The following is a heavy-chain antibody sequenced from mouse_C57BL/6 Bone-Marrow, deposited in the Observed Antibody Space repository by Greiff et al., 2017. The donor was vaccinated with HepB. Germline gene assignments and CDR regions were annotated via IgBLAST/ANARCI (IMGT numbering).Heavy chain of an antibody. D-gene: IGHD1-1*01. J-gene: IGHJ1*03. CDR3: SRRSSTAVDWYFDV. CDR1: GYTFTSYW. Sequence: VQLQQPGAELVKPGASVKLSCKASGYTFTSYWMQWVKQRPGQGLEWIGEIDPSDSYTNYNQKFKGKATLTVDTSSSTAYMQLSSLTSEDSAVYYCSRRSSTAVDWYFDVWGTGTTVTVSS. V-gene: IGHV1-50*01. CDR2: IDPSDSYT.